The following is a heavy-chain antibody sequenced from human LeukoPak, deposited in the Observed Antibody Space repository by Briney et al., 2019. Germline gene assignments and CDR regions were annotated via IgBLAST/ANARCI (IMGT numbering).Heavy chain of an antibody. CDR2: ISWNSGNI. CDR1: GFTFDDFV. D-gene: IGHD2-2*01. J-gene: IGHJ3*01. Sequence: GGSLRLSCAASGFTFDDFVMHWVRQAPGKGLEWVSGISWNSGNIGYADSMKGRFTTSRDNAENSLYLQMNSLRTEDTALYYCAKEVGGNDTFDLWGQGTMVTVSS. CDR3: AKEVGGNDTFDL. V-gene: IGHV3-9*01.